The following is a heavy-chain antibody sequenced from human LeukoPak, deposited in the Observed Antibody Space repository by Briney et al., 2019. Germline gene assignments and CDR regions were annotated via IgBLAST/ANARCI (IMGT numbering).Heavy chain of an antibody. CDR2: IYYSGNT. V-gene: IGHV4-39*01. D-gene: IGHD5-18*01. Sequence: SETLSLTCTVSGGSISSSSYYWGWIRQPPGKGLEWIGSIYYSGNTYYNPSLKSRVTISVDTSKNQFSLKLSSVTAADTAVYYCARLNGRAKGYSYGSGPYYYGMDVWGQGTTVTVSS. CDR3: ARLNGRAKGYSYGSGPYYYGMDV. CDR1: GGSISSSSYY. J-gene: IGHJ6*02.